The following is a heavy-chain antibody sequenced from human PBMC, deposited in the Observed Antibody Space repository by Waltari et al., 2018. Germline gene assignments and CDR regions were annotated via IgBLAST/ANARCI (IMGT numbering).Heavy chain of an antibody. Sequence: EVQLVESGGGLVQPGGSLRLSCAASGFTFSNYWMSWGRQAPGKGLEWVANIRHDNSEIYYVDSVKGRFTISRDNAKTSLFLQMNSLRGEDTAVYYCARDPGIVGFDYWGQGTLVTVSS. CDR2: IRHDNSEI. D-gene: IGHD1-26*01. CDR1: GFTFSNYW. V-gene: IGHV3-7*01. J-gene: IGHJ4*02. CDR3: ARDPGIVGFDY.